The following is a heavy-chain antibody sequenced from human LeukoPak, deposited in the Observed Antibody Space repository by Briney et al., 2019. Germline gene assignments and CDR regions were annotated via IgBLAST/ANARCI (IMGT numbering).Heavy chain of an antibody. V-gene: IGHV3-74*01. Sequence: GGSLRLSCAASGFTFSSYWMHWVRQAPGKGLVWVSRINTDGSSTSYADSVKGRFTISRDNAKNTLYLQMNSLRAEDTAVYYCARDRYCSSTSCYTPYYYYMDVWGKGTTVTVSS. CDR2: INTDGSST. CDR1: GFTFSSYW. D-gene: IGHD2-2*02. J-gene: IGHJ6*03. CDR3: ARDRYCSSTSCYTPYYYYMDV.